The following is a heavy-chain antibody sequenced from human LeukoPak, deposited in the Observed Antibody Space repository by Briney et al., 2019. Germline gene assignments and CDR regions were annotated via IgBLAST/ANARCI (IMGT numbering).Heavy chain of an antibody. CDR1: GGSISSYY. D-gene: IGHD6-13*01. Sequence: SETLSLTCTVSGGSISSYYWSWIRQPPGKGLEWIGYIYYSGSTNYNPSLKSRVTISVDTFKNQFSLKLSSVTAADTAVYYCARARGSSWYSKYYFDYWGQGTLVTVSS. J-gene: IGHJ4*02. CDR3: ARARGSSWYSKYYFDY. V-gene: IGHV4-59*01. CDR2: IYYSGST.